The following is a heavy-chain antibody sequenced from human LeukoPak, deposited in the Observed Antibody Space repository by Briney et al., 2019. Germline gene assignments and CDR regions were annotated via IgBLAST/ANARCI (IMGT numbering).Heavy chain of an antibody. CDR2: INTSEGTT. CDR1: GYTFSSYY. V-gene: IGHV1-46*01. J-gene: IGHJ4*02. D-gene: IGHD5-12*01. CDR3: ARVSREIVATMRLYFDY. Sequence: ASVKLSCKASGYTFSSYYINWVRQAPGQGLEWIGIINTSEGTTSYARKIHGRVIMNSDTSTSAVYMELRSLRCEDAAVYYCARVSREIVATMRLYFDYWGQGTLVTVSS.